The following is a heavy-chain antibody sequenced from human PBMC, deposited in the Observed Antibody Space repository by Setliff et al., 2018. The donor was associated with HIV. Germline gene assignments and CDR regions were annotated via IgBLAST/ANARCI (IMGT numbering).Heavy chain of an antibody. J-gene: IGHJ6*03. CDR3: ARDQWVGATADYYYYMDV. V-gene: IGHV3-48*04. CDR2: ISGSSTTI. Sequence: LRLSCAASGFTFSSYGMTWVRQAPGKGLEWVSYISGSSTTIYYADSVKGRFTISRDNAKNSPFLQMNTLRAEDTAVYYCARDQWVGATADYYYYMDVWGKGTTVTVSS. D-gene: IGHD1-26*01. CDR1: GFTFSSYG.